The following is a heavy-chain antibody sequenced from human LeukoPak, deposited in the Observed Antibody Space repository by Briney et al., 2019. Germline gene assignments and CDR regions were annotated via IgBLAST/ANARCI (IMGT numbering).Heavy chain of an antibody. J-gene: IGHJ6*03. Sequence: ASVKVSCKASGYTFTSYGIHWVRQAPGQGLEWMGWINTNTGNPTYAQGFAGRFVFSLETSVSTSYLQISSLKAEDTAVYYCARGRGSSARLGYYFYYIDVWGKGTTVTVSS. CDR1: GYTFTSYG. CDR3: ARGRGSSARLGYYFYYIDV. CDR2: INTNTGNP. D-gene: IGHD1-26*01. V-gene: IGHV7-4-1*02.